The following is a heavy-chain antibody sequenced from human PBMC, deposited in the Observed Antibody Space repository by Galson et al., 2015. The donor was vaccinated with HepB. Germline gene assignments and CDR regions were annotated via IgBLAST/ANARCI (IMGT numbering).Heavy chain of an antibody. CDR1: GFTFSSYA. Sequence: SLRLSCAASGFTFSSYAMHWVRQAPGKGLEWVAVISYDGSNKYYADSVKGRFTISRDNSKNTLYLQMNSLRAEDTAVYYCAREHLEQWLVGDYFDYWGQGTLVTVSS. CDR3: AREHLEQWLVGDYFDY. D-gene: IGHD6-19*01. J-gene: IGHJ4*02. CDR2: ISYDGSNK. V-gene: IGHV3-30-3*01.